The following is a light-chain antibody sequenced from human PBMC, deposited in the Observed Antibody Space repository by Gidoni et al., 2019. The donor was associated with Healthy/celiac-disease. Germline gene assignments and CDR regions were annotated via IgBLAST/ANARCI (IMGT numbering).Light chain of an antibody. CDR2: GAS. V-gene: IGKV3-20*01. CDR3: QQYGSSSWT. J-gene: IGKJ1*01. CDR1: QSVSSSY. Sequence: ELGLTQSPGTLSLSPGESATLSCRPSQSVSSSYLAWYQQKPGQAPRLLIYGASSRATGIPDRFSGSGSGTDFTLTISRLEPEDFAVYYCQQYGSSSWTFXQXTKVEIK.